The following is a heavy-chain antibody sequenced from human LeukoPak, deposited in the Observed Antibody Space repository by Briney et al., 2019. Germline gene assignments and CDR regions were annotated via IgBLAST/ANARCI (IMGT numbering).Heavy chain of an antibody. D-gene: IGHD1-1*01. J-gene: IGHJ4*02. V-gene: IGHV4-59*01. CDR1: GGSISSYY. Sequence: PSETLSLTCTGSGGSISSYYWSWIRQPPWKGLEWIGYIYYSGSTNYNPSLKSRVTISVDTSKNQFSLKLSSVTAADTAVYYCARGTGTTAYWGQGTLVTVSS. CDR2: IYYSGST. CDR3: ARGTGTTAY.